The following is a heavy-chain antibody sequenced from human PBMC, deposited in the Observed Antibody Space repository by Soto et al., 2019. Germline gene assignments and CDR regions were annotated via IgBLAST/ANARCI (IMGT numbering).Heavy chain of an antibody. CDR3: ARRARPDFYYMDV. Sequence: EVQLAESGGGLAQPGGSLRLSCAASGFTLSGYAMDLVRQAPGKGLEYVSGSSSNGVGTYYANSVQGRFTISRDNSKNTVYLQMGSLRPEDMAVYYCARRARPDFYYMDVWGKGTTVTVSS. CDR2: SSSNGVGT. CDR1: GFTLSGYA. D-gene: IGHD6-6*01. V-gene: IGHV3-64*01. J-gene: IGHJ6*03.